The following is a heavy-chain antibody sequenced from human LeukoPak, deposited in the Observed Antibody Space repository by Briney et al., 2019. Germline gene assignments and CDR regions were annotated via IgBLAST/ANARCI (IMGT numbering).Heavy chain of an antibody. D-gene: IGHD5-18*01. J-gene: IGHJ4*02. CDR1: GFTFSSHW. CDR3: AYGYSHGYYYLDN. V-gene: IGHV3-74*01. CDR2: INSDGTST. Sequence: GGSLRLSCAASGFTFSSHWMYWVRQAPGKGLVLVSRINSDGTSTTYGDSVGGRFTISRDNAQNTLYLQMNSLRAEDTAVYYCAYGYSHGYYYLDNSGQGTLVTVSS.